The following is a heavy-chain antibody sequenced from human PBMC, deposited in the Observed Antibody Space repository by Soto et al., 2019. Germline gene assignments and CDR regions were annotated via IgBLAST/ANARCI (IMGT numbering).Heavy chain of an antibody. D-gene: IGHD2-2*01. J-gene: IGHJ6*02. CDR3: ARGDIVVVPAARGMHYYGMDV. V-gene: IGHV4-59*01. Sequence: SETLSLTCTVSGGSISSYYWSWIRQPPGKGLEWIGYIYYSVSTNYNPSLKSRVTISVDTSKNQFSLKLSSVTAADTAVYYCARGDIVVVPAARGMHYYGMDVWGQGTPVTVS. CDR2: IYYSVST. CDR1: GGSISSYY.